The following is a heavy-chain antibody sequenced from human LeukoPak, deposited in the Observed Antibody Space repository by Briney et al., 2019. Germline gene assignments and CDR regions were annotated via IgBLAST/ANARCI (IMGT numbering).Heavy chain of an antibody. V-gene: IGHV3-23*01. CDR1: GFTFSSYA. J-gene: IGHJ4*02. CDR3: AKDLGLSVGTTPFDF. Sequence: GGSLRLSCTASGFTFSSYAMSWVRQAPGKGLEWISTIKGSDFSTYFADSVKGRYTISRDNSKNTLYLQMDNLRAEDTAIYYCAKDLGLSVGTTPFDFWGQGTLVTVSS. D-gene: IGHD1-26*01. CDR2: IKGSDFST.